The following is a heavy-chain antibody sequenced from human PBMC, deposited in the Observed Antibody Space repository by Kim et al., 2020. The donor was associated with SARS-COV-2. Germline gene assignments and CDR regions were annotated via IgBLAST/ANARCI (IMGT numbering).Heavy chain of an antibody. CDR3: ARGLFVYTSDWLWGDAFDY. Sequence: GGSLRLSCAASGFTFSSHAMNWVRQAPGKGLEWVSSISLTSNYIYYSDSVKGRFTISRDNAKNSLYLQMDSLRAEDTAVYYCARGLFVYTSDWLWGDAFDYWGQGTLVTVSS. CDR2: ISLTSNYI. V-gene: IGHV3-21*06. J-gene: IGHJ4*02. CDR1: GFTFSSHA. D-gene: IGHD5-18*01.